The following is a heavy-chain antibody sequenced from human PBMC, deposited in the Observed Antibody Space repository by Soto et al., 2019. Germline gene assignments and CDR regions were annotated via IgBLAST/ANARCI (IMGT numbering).Heavy chain of an antibody. V-gene: IGHV3-23*01. D-gene: IGHD4-17*01. J-gene: IGHJ4*02. CDR3: AKDPMTTVTTYRSYYFDY. Sequence: PGGSLRLSCAASGFTFSSYAMSWVRQAPGKGLEWVSAISGSGGSTYYADSVKGRFTISRDNSKNTLYLQMNSLRAEDTAVYYCAKDPMTTVTTYRSYYFDYWGQGTLVTVSS. CDR1: GFTFSSYA. CDR2: ISGSGGST.